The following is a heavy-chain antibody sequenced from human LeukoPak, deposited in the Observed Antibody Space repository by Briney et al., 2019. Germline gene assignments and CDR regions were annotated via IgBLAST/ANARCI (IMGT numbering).Heavy chain of an antibody. V-gene: IGHV5-51*01. D-gene: IGHD3-22*01. CDR3: ARLDEDFYYDGSGFYF. Sequence: GESLKISCRGSGYRFTNYRIAWVRQMPGKGLEWMGTIYPGDSETTYSPSFQGQVTISVDKSINTACLQWSSLRTSDTAMYYCARLDEDFYYDGSGFYFWGQGTLVTVSS. CDR2: IYPGDSET. CDR1: GYRFTNYR. J-gene: IGHJ1*01.